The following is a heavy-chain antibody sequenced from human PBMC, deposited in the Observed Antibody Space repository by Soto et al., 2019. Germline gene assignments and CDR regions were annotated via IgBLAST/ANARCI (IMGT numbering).Heavy chain of an antibody. J-gene: IGHJ3*01. Sequence: ILCCAAAGLIFTNYAMNWVRQAPGKGLEWVSVIGGRGNSAYYADSVQGRFTISRDNSKNTLSLQMSSLTADDTAIYYCVREGRGSFDFWGRGTMVTVSS. CDR1: GLIFTNYA. D-gene: IGHD5-12*01. CDR2: IGGRGNSA. V-gene: IGHV3-23*01. CDR3: VREGRGSFDF.